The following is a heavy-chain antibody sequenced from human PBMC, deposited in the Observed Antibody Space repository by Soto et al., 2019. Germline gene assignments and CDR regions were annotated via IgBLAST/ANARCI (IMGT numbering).Heavy chain of an antibody. Sequence: GGSLRLSCAASGFTFSSYAMSWVRQAPGKGLEWVPAISGSGGSTYYADSVKGRFTISRDNSKNTLYLQMNSLRAEDTAVYYCVKDRDFWSGPSKDYWGQGTLVTVSS. CDR3: VKDRDFWSGPSKDY. J-gene: IGHJ4*02. V-gene: IGHV3-23*01. CDR1: GFTFSSYA. D-gene: IGHD3-3*01. CDR2: ISGSGGST.